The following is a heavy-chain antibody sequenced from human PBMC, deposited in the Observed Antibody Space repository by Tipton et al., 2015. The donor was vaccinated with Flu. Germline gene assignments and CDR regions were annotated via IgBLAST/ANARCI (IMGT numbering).Heavy chain of an antibody. CDR3: ARDRSYDFWSGINYYYYGMDV. CDR1: GGTFSSYA. V-gene: IGHV1-69*01. Sequence: QMQLVQSGAEVKKPGSSVKVSCKASGGTFSSYAISWVRQAPGQGLEWMGGIIPIFGTANYAQKFQGRVTITADESTSTAYMELSSLRSEDTAVYYCARDRSYDFWSGINYYYYGMDVWGQGTTVTVSS. D-gene: IGHD3-3*01. J-gene: IGHJ6*02. CDR2: IIPIFGTA.